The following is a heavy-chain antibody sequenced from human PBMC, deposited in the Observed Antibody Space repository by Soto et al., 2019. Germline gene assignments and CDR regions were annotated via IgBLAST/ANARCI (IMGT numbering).Heavy chain of an antibody. D-gene: IGHD2-2*02. CDR3: AKVVVPAAIGTYYYYGMDV. J-gene: IGHJ6*02. Sequence: GGSLRLSCAASGFTFSSYGMHWVRQAPGKGLEWVAVISYDGSNKYYADSVKGRFTISRDNSKNTLYLQMNSLRAEDTAVYYCAKVVVPAAIGTYYYYGMDVWGQGTTVTVS. CDR1: GFTFSSYG. V-gene: IGHV3-30*18. CDR2: ISYDGSNK.